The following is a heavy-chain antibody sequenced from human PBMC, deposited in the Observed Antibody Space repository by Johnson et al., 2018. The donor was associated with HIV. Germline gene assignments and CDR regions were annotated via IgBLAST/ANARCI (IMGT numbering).Heavy chain of an antibody. J-gene: IGHJ3*02. CDR3: AKEGSGYFHAFDI. CDR2: IRYDGSNK. CDR1: GFTFSSYG. D-gene: IGHD3-22*01. Sequence: QVQLVESGGGVVQPGGSLRLSCAASGFTFSSYGMHWVRQAPGKGLEWVAFIRYDGSNKYYGDSVKGRFTISKDNAKNTLYLQMNSLRAEDTAVYYCAKEGSGYFHAFDIWGQGTMVTVSS. V-gene: IGHV3-30*02.